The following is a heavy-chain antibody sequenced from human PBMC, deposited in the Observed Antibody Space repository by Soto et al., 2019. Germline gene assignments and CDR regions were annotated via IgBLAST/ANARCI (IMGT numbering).Heavy chain of an antibody. D-gene: IGHD3-3*01. CDR3: ARVVNSPLEWSPPIDY. CDR2: IYYSGST. Sequence: SETLSLTCTVSGGSISSGDYYWSWIRQPPGKGLEWIGYIYYSGSTYYNPSLKSRVTISVDTSKNQFSLKLSSVTAADTAVYYCARVVNSPLEWSPPIDYWGQGTLVTVSS. CDR1: GGSISSGDYY. J-gene: IGHJ4*02. V-gene: IGHV4-30-4*01.